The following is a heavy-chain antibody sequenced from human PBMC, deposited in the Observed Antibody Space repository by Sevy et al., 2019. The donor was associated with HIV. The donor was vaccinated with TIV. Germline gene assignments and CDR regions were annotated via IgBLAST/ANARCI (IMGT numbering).Heavy chain of an antibody. CDR2: IGTAGDT. Sequence: GGSLRLSCAASGFSFGDYDMHWVRQLSGKGLEWVSSIGTAGDTYYLGSVEGRVTISRENATNSVYLQMRSLRAGDTATYYCVSGCPSGSEILQGSSNADNWYFDLWGRGTLVTVSS. V-gene: IGHV3-13*01. CDR3: VSGCPSGSEILQGSSNADNWYFDL. CDR1: GFSFGDYD. J-gene: IGHJ2*01. D-gene: IGHD3-10*01.